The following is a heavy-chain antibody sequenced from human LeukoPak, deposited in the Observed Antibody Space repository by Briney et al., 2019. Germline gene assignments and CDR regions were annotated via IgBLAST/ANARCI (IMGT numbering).Heavy chain of an antibody. Sequence: GGSLRLSCAASGFTFSSYSMNWVRQAPGKGLEWVSSISSSSTYIYYADSVKGRFTISRDNAKNSLYLQMNSLRAEDTAVYYCAREQASSHRWVQLGNVSQVHDAFDIWGQGTMVTVSS. CDR1: GFTFSSYS. V-gene: IGHV3-21*01. CDR2: ISSSSTYI. J-gene: IGHJ3*02. D-gene: IGHD5-24*01. CDR3: AREQASSHRWVQLGNVSQVHDAFDI.